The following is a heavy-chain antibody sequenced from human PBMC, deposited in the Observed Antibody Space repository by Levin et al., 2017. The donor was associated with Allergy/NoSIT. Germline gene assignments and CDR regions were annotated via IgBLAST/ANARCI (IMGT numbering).Heavy chain of an antibody. CDR1: XXXXXXSXXX. J-gene: IGHJ4*02. V-gene: IGHV4-39*01. CDR2: LYYSGAT. CDR3: YRTREITPLG. D-gene: IGHD3-16*01. Sequence: PSETLSLTCTVSXXXXXXSXXXXXXXXXXPGKGLEWIGSLYYSGATFYKPSLKSRLTISAATSKSQFSLRLTSVTAADTAIYYCYRTREITPLGWGQGTLVTVS.